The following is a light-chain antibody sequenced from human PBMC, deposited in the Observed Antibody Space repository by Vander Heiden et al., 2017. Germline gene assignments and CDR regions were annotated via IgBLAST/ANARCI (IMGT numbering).Light chain of an antibody. V-gene: IGLV1-40*01. CDR2: GTS. J-gene: IGLJ3*02. Sequence: QSVLTQPPAATWAPGHRITISCTGSSSNTGAGYDVHWYQQPPGTSPNLLVYGTSSRHTGVPDRFSGSKSGTSASVASTGFQAEEEADYYWQSEDSSRSAWVFGGGTKLTVL. CDR3: QSEDSSRSAWV. CDR1: SSNTGAGYD.